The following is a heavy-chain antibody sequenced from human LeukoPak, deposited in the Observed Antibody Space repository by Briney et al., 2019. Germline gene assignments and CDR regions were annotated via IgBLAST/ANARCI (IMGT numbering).Heavy chain of an antibody. Sequence: GASVNVSLKSSGYTFTGYYMHGVRQAPGQGLEWMGWINPNSGGTNYAQKFQGRVTMTRDTSISTAYMELSRLRSDDTAVYYCARGPGRYGYPYWGQGTLVTVSS. J-gene: IGHJ4*02. CDR2: INPNSGGT. V-gene: IGHV1-2*02. CDR3: ARGPGRYGYPY. D-gene: IGHD5-24*01. CDR1: GYTFTGYY.